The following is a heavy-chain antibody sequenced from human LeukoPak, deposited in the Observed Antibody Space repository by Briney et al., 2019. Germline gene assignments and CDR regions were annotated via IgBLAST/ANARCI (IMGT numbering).Heavy chain of an antibody. J-gene: IGHJ3*02. D-gene: IGHD4-17*01. CDR2: ISYDGSNK. CDR3: ARDWVDYGDLTGYAFDI. V-gene: IGHV3-30-3*01. Sequence: PGRSLRLSCAASGFTFSSYAMHWVRQAPGKGLEWVAVISYDGSNKYYADSVKGRFTISRDNSKNTLYLQMNSLRAEDTAVYYCARDWVDYGDLTGYAFDIWGQGTMVTVSS. CDR1: GFTFSSYA.